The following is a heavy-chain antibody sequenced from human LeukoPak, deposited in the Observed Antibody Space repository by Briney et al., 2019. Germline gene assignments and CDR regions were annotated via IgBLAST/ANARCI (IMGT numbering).Heavy chain of an antibody. CDR3: ARDYYYYDSSSYSSTYFDY. CDR1: GGSFSGYY. V-gene: IGHV4-59*01. D-gene: IGHD3-22*01. Sequence: SETLSLTCAVYGGSFSGYYWSWIRQPPGKGLEWIGYIYYSGSTNYNPSLKSRVTISVDTSKNQFSLKLSSVTAADTAVYYCARDYYYYDSSSYSSTYFDYWGQGTLVTVSS. J-gene: IGHJ4*02. CDR2: IYYSGST.